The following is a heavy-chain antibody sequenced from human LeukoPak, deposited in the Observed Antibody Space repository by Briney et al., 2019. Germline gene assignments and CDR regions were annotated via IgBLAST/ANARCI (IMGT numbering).Heavy chain of an antibody. Sequence: GGSLRLSCAPSGFTLSSYWMSWVRQAPGKGIEWVANIKQDGSQKYYVDSVKGRFTISRDNAKNSLYLQMNSLRAEDTAVYYCAGYYYGSGSYRVGYMDVWGKGTTVTVSS. CDR1: GFTLSSYW. CDR2: IKQDGSQK. V-gene: IGHV3-7*01. CDR3: AGYYYGSGSYRVGYMDV. D-gene: IGHD3-10*01. J-gene: IGHJ6*03.